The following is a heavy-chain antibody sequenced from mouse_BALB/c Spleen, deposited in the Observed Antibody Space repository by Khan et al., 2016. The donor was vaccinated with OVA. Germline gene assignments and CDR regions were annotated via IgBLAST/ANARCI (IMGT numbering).Heavy chain of an antibody. V-gene: IGHV2-6-1*01. Sequence: VELVESGPGLVAPSQSLSITCTISGFSLTNSGIHWVRQPPGKGLEWLVVIWSDGSTTYNSALKSRLSISKDNSKSQVFLKMNSLQTDDTAMYYCARQAYYHYYIMDYWGQGTSVTVSS. CDR2: IWSDGST. D-gene: IGHD2-10*01. CDR3: ARQAYYHYYIMDY. CDR1: GFSLTNSG. J-gene: IGHJ4*01.